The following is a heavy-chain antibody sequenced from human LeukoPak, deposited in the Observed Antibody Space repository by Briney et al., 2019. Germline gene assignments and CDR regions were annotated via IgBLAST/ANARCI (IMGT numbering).Heavy chain of an antibody. J-gene: IGHJ6*02. CDR2: IYYSGST. CDR1: GDSVGSGSYY. CDR3: ASAYYYYYGMDV. V-gene: IGHV4-61*01. Sequence: PSETLSLTCTVSGDSVGSGSYYWSWIRQPPGKGLEWIGYIYYSGSTNYNPSLKSRVTISVDTSKNQFSLKLSSVTAADTAVYYCASAYYYYYGMDVWGQGTTVTVSS.